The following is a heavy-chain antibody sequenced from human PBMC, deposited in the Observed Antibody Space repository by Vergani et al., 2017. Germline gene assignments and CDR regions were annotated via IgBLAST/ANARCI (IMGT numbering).Heavy chain of an antibody. CDR3: ARQSTFFGCDWCSFAVEY. J-gene: IGHJ3*01. CDR2: IYPDDSFA. D-gene: IGHD2-21*02. V-gene: IGHV5-51*01. CDR1: RYTFTNDW. Sequence: EVRLVPSGAVVKKSGESLKISCKASRYTFTNDWIGWVRQLPGEGLDRMGVIYPDDSFAKYSPSFQGWVTLSVDLSISTAYLNWKSLEASDSAMYYCARQSTFFGCDWCSFAVEYWVQGGMVTVSS.